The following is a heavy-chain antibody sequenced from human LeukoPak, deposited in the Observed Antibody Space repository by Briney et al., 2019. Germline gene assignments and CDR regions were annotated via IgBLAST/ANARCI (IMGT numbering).Heavy chain of an antibody. CDR1: GGSISSSSYY. Sequence: SETLSLTCTVSGGSISSSSYYWGWIRQPPGKGLEWIGSIYYSGSTYYNPSLKSRVTISVDTSKNQFSLKLSSVTAADTAVYYCARARGYSYVDYWGQGTLVTVSS. V-gene: IGHV4-39*07. CDR3: ARARGYSYVDY. J-gene: IGHJ4*02. D-gene: IGHD5-18*01. CDR2: IYYSGST.